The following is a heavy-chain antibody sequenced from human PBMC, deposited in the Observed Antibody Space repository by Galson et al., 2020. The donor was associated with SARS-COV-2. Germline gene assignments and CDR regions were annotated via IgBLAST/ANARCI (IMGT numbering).Heavy chain of an antibody. Sequence: ASVKVSCKASGYTFTGYYMHWVRQAPGQGLEWMGWINPNSGGTNYAQKFQGRVTMTRDTSISTAYMELSRLRSDDTAVYYCASGLNYYDSSVYYCASPALCGMDVWGQGTTVTVSS. D-gene: IGHD3-22*01. J-gene: IGHJ6*02. CDR1: GYTFTGYY. CDR2: INPNSGGT. CDR3: ASGLNYYDSSVYYCASPALCGMDV. V-gene: IGHV1-2*02.